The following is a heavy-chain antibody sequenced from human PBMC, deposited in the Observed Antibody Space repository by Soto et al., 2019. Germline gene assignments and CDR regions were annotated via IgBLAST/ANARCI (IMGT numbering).Heavy chain of an antibody. V-gene: IGHV3-23*01. J-gene: IGHJ4*02. CDR3: ANPMPIAGATFGF. CDR1: GFTFSNFA. CDR2: ISGSGDDT. Sequence: QLLESGGGFVQPGGSLRLSCVASGFTFSNFAMAWVRQAPGEGLEWVSAISGSGDDTFYADYMKGRFTISRDNSKDTLYLQINSLRAEDTTVYYCANPMPIAGATFGFWGQGTLVTVSS. D-gene: IGHD1-26*01.